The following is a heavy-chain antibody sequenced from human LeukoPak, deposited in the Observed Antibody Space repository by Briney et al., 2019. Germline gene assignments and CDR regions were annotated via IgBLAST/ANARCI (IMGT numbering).Heavy chain of an antibody. CDR3: ARDRVVPAAIFAFDY. D-gene: IGHD2-2*02. CDR2: ISSSGSTI. Sequence: GSLRLSCAASGFTFSDYYMSWIRQAPGKGLEWVSYISSSGSTIYYADSVKGRFTISRDNAKNSLYLQMNSLRAEDTAVYYCARDRVVPAAIFAFDYWGQGTLLTVSS. CDR1: GFTFSDYY. J-gene: IGHJ4*02. V-gene: IGHV3-11*04.